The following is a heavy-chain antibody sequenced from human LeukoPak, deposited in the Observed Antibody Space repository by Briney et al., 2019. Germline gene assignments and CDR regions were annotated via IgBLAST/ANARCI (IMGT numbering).Heavy chain of an antibody. Sequence: GGSLRLSCAASGFTFSSYGMHWVRQAPGKGLEWVAFIRYDGSNKYYADSVKGRFTISRDNSKNTLYLQMNSLRAEDTAVYYCAKGGLYRRTAMVQDFDYWGQGTLVTVSS. D-gene: IGHD5-18*01. V-gene: IGHV3-30*02. J-gene: IGHJ4*02. CDR3: AKGGLYRRTAMVQDFDY. CDR2: IRYDGSNK. CDR1: GFTFSSYG.